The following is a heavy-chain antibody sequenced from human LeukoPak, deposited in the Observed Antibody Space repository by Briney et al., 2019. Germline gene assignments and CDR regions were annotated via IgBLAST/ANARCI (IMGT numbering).Heavy chain of an antibody. CDR2: INHSGST. CDR3: ARGWRITMVRGVIFDP. J-gene: IGHJ5*02. D-gene: IGHD3-10*01. Sequence: SETLSLTRAVYGGSFSGYYWSWIRQPPGKGLEWIGEINHSGSTNYNPSLKSRVTISVDTSKNQFSLKLSSVTAADTAVYYCARGWRITMVRGVIFDPWGQGTLVTVSS. CDR1: GGSFSGYY. V-gene: IGHV4-34*01.